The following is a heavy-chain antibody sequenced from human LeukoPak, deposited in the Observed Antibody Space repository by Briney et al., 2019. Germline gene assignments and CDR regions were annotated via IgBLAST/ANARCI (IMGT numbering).Heavy chain of an antibody. CDR2: IYPGDSDT. V-gene: IGHV5-51*01. CDR3: ARSLSSSSWYFDY. Sequence: GESLKISRKGSGHSFTSYWIGWVRQMPGKGLEWMGIIYPGDSDTRYSPSFQGQVTISADKSISTAYLQWSSLKASDTAMYYCARSLSSSSWYFDYWGQGTLVTVSS. J-gene: IGHJ4*02. D-gene: IGHD6-6*01. CDR1: GHSFTSYW.